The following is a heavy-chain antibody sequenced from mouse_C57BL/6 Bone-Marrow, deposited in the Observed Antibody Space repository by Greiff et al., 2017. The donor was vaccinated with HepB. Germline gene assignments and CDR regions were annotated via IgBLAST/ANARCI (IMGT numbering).Heavy chain of an antibody. Sequence: EVQLQQSGPELVKPGASVKISCKASGYTFTDYYMNWVKQSHGKSLEWIGDINPNNGGTSYNQKFKGKATLTVDKSSSTAYMELRSLTSEDSAVYYCARGDSPWFAYWGQGTLVTVSA. V-gene: IGHV1-26*01. CDR2: INPNNGGT. J-gene: IGHJ3*01. CDR3: ARGDSPWFAY. D-gene: IGHD2-12*01. CDR1: GYTFTDYY.